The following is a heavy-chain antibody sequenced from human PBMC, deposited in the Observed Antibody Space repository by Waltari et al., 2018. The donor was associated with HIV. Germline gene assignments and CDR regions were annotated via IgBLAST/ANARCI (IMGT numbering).Heavy chain of an antibody. V-gene: IGHV3-30*18. CDR1: GFTFRSYG. D-gene: IGHD3-9*01. Sequence: QVQLVESGGGVVQPGRSLRLSCAASGFTFRSYGMHWVRQASGKGLEGLAFISYDGSNKYYAGSVKGRFTISRDNSKNTLYLQMNSLRAEDTAVYYCAKDTDLTGFFYYYYGLDVWGQGTTVTVSS. CDR3: AKDTDLTGFFYYYYGLDV. CDR2: ISYDGSNK. J-gene: IGHJ6*02.